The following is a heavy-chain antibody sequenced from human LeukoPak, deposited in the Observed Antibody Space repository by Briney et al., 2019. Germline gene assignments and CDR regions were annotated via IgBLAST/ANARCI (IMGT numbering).Heavy chain of an antibody. CDR2: ISSSSSYI. D-gene: IGHD2-21*02. V-gene: IGHV3-21*01. Sequence: GGSLRLSCAASGFTFSSYSMNWVRQAPGKGLEWVSSISSSSSYIYYADSVQGRFTISRDNAKNSLYLQMNSLRAEDTAVYYCARVGVVTAIHGYFDYWGQGTLVTVSS. J-gene: IGHJ4*02. CDR3: ARVGVVTAIHGYFDY. CDR1: GFTFSSYS.